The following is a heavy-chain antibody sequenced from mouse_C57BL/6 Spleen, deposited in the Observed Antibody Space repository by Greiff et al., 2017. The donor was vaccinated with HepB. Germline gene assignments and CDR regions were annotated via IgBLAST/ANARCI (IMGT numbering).Heavy chain of an antibody. V-gene: IGHV1-61*01. CDR3: ARSLDYYAMDY. D-gene: IGHD6-2*01. J-gene: IGHJ4*01. Sequence: QVQLQQPGAELVRPGSSVKLSCKASGYTFTSYWMDWVKQRPGQGLEWIGNIYPSDSETHYNQKFKDKATLTVDKSSSTAYMQLSSLTSEDSAVYYCARSLDYYAMDYWGQGTSVTVSS. CDR2: IYPSDSET. CDR1: GYTFTSYW.